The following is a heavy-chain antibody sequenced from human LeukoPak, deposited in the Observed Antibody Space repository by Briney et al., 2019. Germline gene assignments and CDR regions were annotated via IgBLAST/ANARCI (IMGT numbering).Heavy chain of an antibody. CDR3: ARDDGGLGYCSGGSCYSHFDS. J-gene: IGHJ4*02. CDR1: AFTFSNYW. D-gene: IGHD2-15*01. Sequence: GGSLRLSCAASAFTFSNYWMSWVRQAPGKGLEWVANINKDGSAKYYVDSVKGRFTTSRDNAKNSLYLQMNSLRAEDTAVYYCARDDGGLGYCSGGSCYSHFDSWGQGTLVTVSS. V-gene: IGHV3-7*01. CDR2: INKDGSAK.